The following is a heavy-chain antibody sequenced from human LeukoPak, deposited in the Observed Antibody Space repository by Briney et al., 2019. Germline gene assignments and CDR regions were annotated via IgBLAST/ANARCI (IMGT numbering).Heavy chain of an antibody. CDR2: ISGNGGST. D-gene: IGHD3-3*01. J-gene: IGHJ4*02. CDR1: GFTFSSYA. CDR3: ARGSRFWSGYPFDF. V-gene: IGHV3-23*01. Sequence: GGSLRLSCAASGFTFSSYAMSWVRQAPGKGLEWVSGISGNGGSTYYADSVKGRFTISRDTSENTLYLQMNSLRVEDTAVYYCARGSRFWSGYPFDFWGQGTLVSVSS.